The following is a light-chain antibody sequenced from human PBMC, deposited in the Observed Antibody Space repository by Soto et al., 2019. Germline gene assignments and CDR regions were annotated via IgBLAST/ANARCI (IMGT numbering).Light chain of an antibody. V-gene: IGKV1-9*01. J-gene: IGKJ5*01. Sequence: DIQLTQSPSVLSASVGDRVTITCRASQGMSSYLAWYQQKPGKAPKLLIYDASTLQSGVPSRFSGSGSETEFTLTISSLQPEDFATYYCQQLNSYPITFGQGTRLDIK. CDR1: QGMSSY. CDR3: QQLNSYPIT. CDR2: DAS.